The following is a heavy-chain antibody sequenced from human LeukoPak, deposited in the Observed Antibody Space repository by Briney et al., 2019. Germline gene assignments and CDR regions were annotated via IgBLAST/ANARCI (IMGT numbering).Heavy chain of an antibody. CDR2: IKQDGSEK. CDR1: GFTCRSYW. V-gene: IGHV3-7*05. CDR3: ARDRGALWYFDL. Sequence: GGSLRLSCAASGFTCRSYWMSWVRQAPGKGLEWVANIKQDGSEKYYVDSVKGRFTISRDNAKNSLYLQMNSLRAEDTAVYYCARDRGALWYFDLWGRGTLVTVSS. D-gene: IGHD3-10*01. J-gene: IGHJ2*01.